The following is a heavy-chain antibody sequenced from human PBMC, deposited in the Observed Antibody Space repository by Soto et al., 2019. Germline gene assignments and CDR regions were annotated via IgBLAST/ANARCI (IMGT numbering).Heavy chain of an antibody. V-gene: IGHV3-23*01. CDR3: AKDRQGADDY. D-gene: IGHD1-26*01. CDR2: ISGSGGST. CDR1: GFTFSSYA. Sequence: EVQLLESGGGLVQPGGSLRLSCAASGFTFSSYAMSWVRQAPGKGLEWVSAISGSGGSTYYADSVKGRFTISRDNSKNTRSLQRNSLRAEDTAVYYCAKDRQGADDYWGQGTLVTVSS. J-gene: IGHJ4*02.